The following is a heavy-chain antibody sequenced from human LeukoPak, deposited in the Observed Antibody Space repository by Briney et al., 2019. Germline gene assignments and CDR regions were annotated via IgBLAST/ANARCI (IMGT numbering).Heavy chain of an antibody. Sequence: SETLSLTCTVSGGSISSYYWSWIRQPAGKGLEWIGRIYTSGSTNYNPSLKSRVTISVDTSKNQFSLKLSSVTAADTAVYYCARVRSRGYSYGRDFDYWGQGTLVTVSS. V-gene: IGHV4-4*07. D-gene: IGHD5-18*01. CDR2: IYTSGST. CDR1: GGSISSYY. J-gene: IGHJ4*02. CDR3: ARVRSRGYSYGRDFDY.